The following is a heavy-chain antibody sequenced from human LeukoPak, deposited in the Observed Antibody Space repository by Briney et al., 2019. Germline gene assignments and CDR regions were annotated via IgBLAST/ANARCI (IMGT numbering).Heavy chain of an antibody. CDR3: ASIMITFGGAKGAFDI. CDR2: IKPNNGGT. Sequence: GASVKVSCKASGYTFTGYYMHWVRQAPGQGLEWMGWIKPNNGGTNYAQKFQGRVTMTRDTSISTAYMELSRLRSDDTAVYYCASIMITFGGAKGAFDIWGQGTMVTVSS. J-gene: IGHJ3*02. CDR1: GYTFTGYY. D-gene: IGHD3-16*01. V-gene: IGHV1-2*02.